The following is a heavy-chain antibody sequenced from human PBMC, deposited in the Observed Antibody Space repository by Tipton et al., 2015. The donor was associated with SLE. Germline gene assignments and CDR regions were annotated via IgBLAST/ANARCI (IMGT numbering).Heavy chain of an antibody. V-gene: IGHV4-38-2*02. CDR3: ARYTGGGFYFDY. CDR2: INQSWTT. D-gene: IGHD2-2*02. J-gene: IGHJ4*02. CDR1: GYSISSGYY. Sequence: TLSLTCTVSGYSISSGYYWSWVRQSPGKGLEWLATINQSWTTYYNPSLKSRVTISVDTSKNQFSLKLSFVAAADTAVYYCARYTGGGFYFDYWGQGTLVIVSS.